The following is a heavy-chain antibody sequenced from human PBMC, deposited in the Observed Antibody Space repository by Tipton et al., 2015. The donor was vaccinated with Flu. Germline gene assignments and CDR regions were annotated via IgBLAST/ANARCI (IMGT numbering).Heavy chain of an antibody. V-gene: IGHV4-61*09. CDR2: TSTSGST. CDR1: GGSISSGSYF. Sequence: LTCTVSGGSISSGSYFWGWIRQPAGEGLEWIGHTSTSGSTNYNPSLKSRLTLSVDTSKNQFSLRLTSVIATDTALYYCARHERGVSTFPWGQGTLVTVSS. CDR3: ARHERGVSTFP. D-gene: IGHD5/OR15-5a*01. J-gene: IGHJ5*02.